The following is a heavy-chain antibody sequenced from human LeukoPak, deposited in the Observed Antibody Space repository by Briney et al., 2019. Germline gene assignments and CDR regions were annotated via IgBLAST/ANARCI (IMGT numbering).Heavy chain of an antibody. CDR1: GGSISSYY. CDR3: ARGALDY. Sequence: PSETLSLTCTVSGGSISSYYWSWIRQPPGKGLEWIGYIYYSGSTNCNPSLKSRVTISVDTSKNQFSLKLSSVTAADTAVYYCARGALDYWGQGTLVTVSS. V-gene: IGHV4-59*01. J-gene: IGHJ4*02. CDR2: IYYSGST.